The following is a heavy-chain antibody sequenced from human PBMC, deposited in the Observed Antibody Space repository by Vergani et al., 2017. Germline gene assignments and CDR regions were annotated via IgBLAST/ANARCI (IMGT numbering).Heavy chain of an antibody. CDR1: GYSFSDHY. D-gene: IGHD5-24*01. V-gene: IGHV3-11*01. J-gene: IGHJ3*02. CDR3: SRDHRDYNNYPGTFDI. Sequence: QVQLVESGGGLVKPGGSLRLSCAASGYSFSDHYMTWIRQAPGKGLEWVSYISNSGNTIEYSVSVKGRFSISRDNAKSSLFLHVDCLRAEDTAVYYCSRDHRDYNNYPGTFDIWGQGSMVTVSS. CDR2: ISNSGNTI.